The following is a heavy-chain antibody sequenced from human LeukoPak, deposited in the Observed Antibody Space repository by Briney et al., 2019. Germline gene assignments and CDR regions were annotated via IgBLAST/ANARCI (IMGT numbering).Heavy chain of an antibody. D-gene: IGHD2-2*01. Sequence: TGGSLRLSCAASGFTISRYDIHWVRQATGKGLEWVSFLSTTGDTYYQDSMKGRFTISRDTVRNSVYLQMNSLRADDTAVYYCTRGGCGRTSCYGDFGLDPWGQGTLVTVSS. CDR3: TRGGCGRTSCYGDFGLDP. CDR2: LSTTGDT. J-gene: IGHJ5*02. V-gene: IGHV3-13*01. CDR1: GFTISRYD.